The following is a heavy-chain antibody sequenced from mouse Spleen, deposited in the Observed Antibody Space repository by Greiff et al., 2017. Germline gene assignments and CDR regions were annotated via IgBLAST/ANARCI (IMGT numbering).Heavy chain of an antibody. J-gene: IGHJ4*01. CDR3: ARGLGLDAMDY. V-gene: IGHV5-17*01. Sequence: EVQLVESGGGLVKPGGSLKLSCAASGFTFSDYGMHWVRQAPEKGLEWVAYISSGSSTIYYADTVKGRFTISRDNAKNTLFLQMTSLRSEDTAMYYCARGLGLDAMDYWGQGTSVTVSS. CDR1: GFTFSDYG. CDR2: ISSGSSTI. D-gene: IGHD4-1*01.